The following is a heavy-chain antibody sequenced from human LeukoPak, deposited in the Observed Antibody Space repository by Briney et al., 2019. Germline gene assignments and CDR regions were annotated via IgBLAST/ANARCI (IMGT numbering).Heavy chain of an antibody. CDR2: FDPEDGET. CDR1: GYTLTELS. Sequence: ASMKVSCKVSGYTLTELSMHWVRQAPGKGLEWMGGFDPEDGETIYAQKFQGRVTMTEDTSTDTAYMELSSLRSEDTAVYYCATTAAFWSGYTHFDYWGQGTLVTVSS. D-gene: IGHD3-3*01. V-gene: IGHV1-24*01. CDR3: ATTAAFWSGYTHFDY. J-gene: IGHJ4*02.